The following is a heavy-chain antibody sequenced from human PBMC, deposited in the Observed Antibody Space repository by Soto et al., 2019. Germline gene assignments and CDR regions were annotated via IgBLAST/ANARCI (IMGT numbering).Heavy chain of an antibody. CDR1: GYIFSSHC. V-gene: IGHV1-46*01. D-gene: IGHD2-2*01. Sequence: AAVKASCKASGYIFSSHCIYWVLQAPGQGLQWMGIINPGGGRTAYAQKFQGRVTLTRDMSTSTVHMELTSLTYDDTAVYYCARDVSGPGATYVRDVWG. J-gene: IGHJ6*02. CDR3: ARDVSGPGATYVRDV. CDR2: INPGGGRT.